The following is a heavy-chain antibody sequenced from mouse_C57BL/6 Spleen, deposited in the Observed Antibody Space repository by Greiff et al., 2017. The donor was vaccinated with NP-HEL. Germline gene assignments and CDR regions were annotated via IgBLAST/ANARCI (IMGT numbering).Heavy chain of an antibody. D-gene: IGHD2-5*01. J-gene: IGHJ4*01. CDR1: GFTFSSYA. V-gene: IGHV5-4*01. Sequence: EVQVVESGGGLVKPGGSLKLSCAASGFTFSSYAMSWVRQTPEKRLEWVATISDGGSYTYYPDNVKGRFTISRDNAKNNLYLQMSHLKSEDTAMYYCAREYYSNYEGYYAMDYWGQGTSVTVSS. CDR3: AREYYSNYEGYYAMDY. CDR2: ISDGGSYT.